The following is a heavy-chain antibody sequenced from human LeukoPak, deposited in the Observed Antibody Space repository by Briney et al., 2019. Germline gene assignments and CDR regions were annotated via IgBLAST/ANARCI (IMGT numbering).Heavy chain of an antibody. CDR1: GYTFTGYY. CDR2: INPNSGGT. J-gene: IGHJ5*02. D-gene: IGHD2-2*01. CDR3: ARDRCSTTSCQYKEYNWFDP. V-gene: IGHV1-2*02. Sequence: GASVKVSCKASGYTFTGYYMHWVRQAPGQGLEWMGWINPNSGGTNYAQKFQGRVTMTRDTSISTAYMELSRLRSDDTAVYYCARDRCSTTSCQYKEYNWFDPWGQGTLVTVSS.